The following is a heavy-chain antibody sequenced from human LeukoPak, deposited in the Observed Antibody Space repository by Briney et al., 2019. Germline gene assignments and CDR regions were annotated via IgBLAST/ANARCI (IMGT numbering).Heavy chain of an antibody. D-gene: IGHD2-15*01. CDR2: ISVSGGST. V-gene: IGHV3-23*01. J-gene: IGHJ4*02. CDR3: AQGGWELPLLDF. CDR1: GFSFTGSA. Sequence: GGSLRLSCAASGFSFTGSAMSWVRQAPGKGLEWVSAISVSGGSTYYADSVKGRFTISRDNSKNTLSLQMDSLRVEDTAVYYCAQGGWELPLLDFWGQGPLVTVSS.